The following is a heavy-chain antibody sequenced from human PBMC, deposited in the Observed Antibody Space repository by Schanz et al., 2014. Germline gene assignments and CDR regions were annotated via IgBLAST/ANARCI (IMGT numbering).Heavy chain of an antibody. D-gene: IGHD6-13*01. J-gene: IGHJ4*02. CDR3: AKSQGSSFDS. Sequence: EVQLLESGGGLVQPGGSLRLSCAASGFTFGDYAMTWVRQAPGKGLEWVSAINTGVNTYYADSVRGRFTMSRDNSKNTLYLQMSSLRAEDTAVYYCAKSQGSSFDSWGQGTRVNGSS. CDR1: GFTFGDYA. CDR2: INTGVNT. V-gene: IGHV3-23*01.